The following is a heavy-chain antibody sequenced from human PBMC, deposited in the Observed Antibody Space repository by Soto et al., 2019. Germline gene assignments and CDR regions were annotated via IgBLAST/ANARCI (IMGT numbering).Heavy chain of an antibody. CDR3: ARDLWVEPELYYYGMDV. CDR2: IFYSGTT. CDR1: GDSISSADYY. Sequence: SETLSLTCTVSGDSISSADYYWSWIRQTPGKGLEWIGHIFYSGTTYYNPSLKSRLTISVDTSKNHFSLRLTSVTAADTAVYYCARDLWVEPELYYYGMDVRVQGTTVTVSS. J-gene: IGHJ6*02. D-gene: IGHD1-1*01. V-gene: IGHV4-30-4*01.